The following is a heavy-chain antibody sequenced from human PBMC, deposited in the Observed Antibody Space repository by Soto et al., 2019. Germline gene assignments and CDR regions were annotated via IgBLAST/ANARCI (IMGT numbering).Heavy chain of an antibody. D-gene: IGHD2-15*01. CDR3: ARDRHCSSHFCSLLKWFDP. V-gene: IGHV3-7*01. CDR2: IKQDGSET. CDR1: GFSFSDYW. Sequence: GGVLRLSCAASGFSFSDYWMSWVRQAPGKGLEWVANIKQDGSETYYLDSVKGRFSISRDNAKNSLFLQMNNLRGDDTAVYFCARDRHCSSHFCSLLKWFDPWGQGTLVTVSS. J-gene: IGHJ5*02.